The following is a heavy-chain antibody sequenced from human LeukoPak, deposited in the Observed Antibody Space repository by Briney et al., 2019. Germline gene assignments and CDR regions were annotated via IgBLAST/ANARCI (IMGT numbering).Heavy chain of an antibody. CDR2: IIPIFGTT. Sequence: SVKVSCKASGGTSSSYAISWVRQAPGQGLEWMGGIIPIFGTTNYAQKFQGRVTITADKSTSTAYMELSSLRSDDTAVYYYARERGAPAFFGHIAAFWFDPWGQGTLVTVSS. CDR3: ARERGAPAFFGHIAAFWFDP. J-gene: IGHJ5*02. CDR1: GGTSSSYA. D-gene: IGHD6-13*01. V-gene: IGHV1-69*06.